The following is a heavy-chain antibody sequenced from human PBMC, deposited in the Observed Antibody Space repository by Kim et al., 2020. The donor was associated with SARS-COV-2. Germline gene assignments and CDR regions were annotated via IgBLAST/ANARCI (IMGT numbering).Heavy chain of an antibody. V-gene: IGHV3-53*04. CDR1: GFIVSSNF. CDR2: LYSDGST. CDR3: AASTVTTYFQH. Sequence: GGSLRLSCAASGFIVSSNFMSWVRQAPGKGLEWVSVLYSDGSTYYADSVKGRFTISRHNSKNTLYLQMNSLRAEDTAVYYCAASTVTTYFQHWGQGTLVTVSS. D-gene: IGHD4-17*01. J-gene: IGHJ1*01.